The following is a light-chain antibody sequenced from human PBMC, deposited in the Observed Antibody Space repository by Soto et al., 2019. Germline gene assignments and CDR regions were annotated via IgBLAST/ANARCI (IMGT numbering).Light chain of an antibody. CDR2: VAS. CDR1: QSINSY. J-gene: IGKJ1*01. V-gene: IGKV1-39*01. CDR3: QQSYSTPWT. Sequence: DIQMTQSPSSLYASVGDRVPITCRASQSINSYLNWYQQTPGKAPKLLIYVASTLQSGVPSRFSGSGSGTDFTLTISSLQPEDFATYYCQQSYSTPWTFGQGTKVDIK.